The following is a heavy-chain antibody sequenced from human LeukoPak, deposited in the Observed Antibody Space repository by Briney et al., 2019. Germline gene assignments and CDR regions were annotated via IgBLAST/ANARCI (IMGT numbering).Heavy chain of an antibody. Sequence: PSETLSLTCAVYGGSFSGYYWSWIRQPPGKGLEWIGEINHSGSTNYNPSLKSRVTISVDTSKNQFSLKLSSVTAADTAVNYCARSGPGRALSIQLWGPYYFDYWGQGTLVTVSS. V-gene: IGHV4-34*01. CDR2: INHSGST. D-gene: IGHD5-18*01. CDR1: GGSFSGYY. J-gene: IGHJ4*02. CDR3: ARSGPGRALSIQLWGPYYFDY.